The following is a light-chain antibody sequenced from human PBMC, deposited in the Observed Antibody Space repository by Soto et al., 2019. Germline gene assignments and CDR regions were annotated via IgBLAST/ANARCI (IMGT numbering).Light chain of an antibody. CDR2: AAS. J-gene: IGKJ1*01. V-gene: IGKV1-6*01. CDR3: LQDNNYPWT. CDR1: QGIGND. Sequence: AIQMTQSPSSLSASVGERVTITCRASQGIGNDLCWYQQKPGKAPKLLIYAASSLKSGVPSRFSGSGSGTDFPLTISSLHAEDFATYYCLQDNNYPWTFGQGTKVEIK.